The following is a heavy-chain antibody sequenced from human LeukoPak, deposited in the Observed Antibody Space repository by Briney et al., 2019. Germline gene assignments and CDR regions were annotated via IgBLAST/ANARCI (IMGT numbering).Heavy chain of an antibody. CDR1: GFSFSSYW. D-gene: IGHD6-6*01. CDR2: INTDGSTT. CDR3: ARDVGSSSVMNL. J-gene: IGHJ6*03. V-gene: IGHV3-74*01. Sequence: GGSLRLSCAASGFSFSSYWMYWVRQGPGKGLVWVSRINTDGSTTHYADSVKSRFTISRDNAKNTLYMQMSSLRAEDTAVYYCARDVGSSSVMNLWGEGTTVTVSS.